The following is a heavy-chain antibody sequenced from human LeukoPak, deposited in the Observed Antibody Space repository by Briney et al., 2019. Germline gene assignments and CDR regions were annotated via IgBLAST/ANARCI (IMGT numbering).Heavy chain of an antibody. Sequence: GASVKVSCKASGYTFTGYYMHWVRQAPGQGLEWMGWINPNSGGTNYAQKFQGRVTMTRDTSISTAYMGLSRLRSDDTAVYYCARADYGSGEPFDYWGQGTLVTVSS. V-gene: IGHV1-2*02. CDR2: INPNSGGT. CDR3: ARADYGSGEPFDY. CDR1: GYTFTGYY. D-gene: IGHD3-10*01. J-gene: IGHJ4*02.